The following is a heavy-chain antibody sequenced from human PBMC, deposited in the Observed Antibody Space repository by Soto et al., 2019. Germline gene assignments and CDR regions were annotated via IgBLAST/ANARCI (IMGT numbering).Heavy chain of an antibody. Sequence: SETLSLTCTVSGGSISSYYWSWIRQPPGKVLEWIGYIYYSGSTNYNPSLKSRVTISVDTSKNQFSLKLSSVTAADTAVYYCARLREDTANVYYGMDVWGQGTTVTVSS. J-gene: IGHJ6*02. CDR3: ARLREDTANVYYGMDV. CDR1: GGSISSYY. CDR2: IYYSGST. V-gene: IGHV4-59*01. D-gene: IGHD5-18*01.